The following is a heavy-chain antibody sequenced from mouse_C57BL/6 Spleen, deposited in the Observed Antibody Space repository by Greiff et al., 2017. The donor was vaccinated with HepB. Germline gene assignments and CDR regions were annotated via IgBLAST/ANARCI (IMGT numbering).Heavy chain of an antibody. V-gene: IGHV5-16*01. Sequence: EVQLVESEGGLVQPGSSMKLSCTASGFTFSDYYMAWVRQVPEKGLEWVANINYDGSSTYYLDSLKSRFIISRDNAKNILYLQMSSLKSEDTATYYCARGYYGSSLDYWGQGTTLTVSS. J-gene: IGHJ2*01. CDR3: ARGYYGSSLDY. D-gene: IGHD1-1*01. CDR1: GFTFSDYY. CDR2: INYDGSST.